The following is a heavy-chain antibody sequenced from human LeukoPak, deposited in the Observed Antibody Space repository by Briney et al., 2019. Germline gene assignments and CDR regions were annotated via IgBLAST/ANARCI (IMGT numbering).Heavy chain of an antibody. Sequence: PGGALRLSCPPSVFTFSSYAMSWLRQAPGRGLEGVSASSGSGGSTYYAHSPKGPFTISRHNSKNTLYLKMNSPRAEDTAVYYCADLGATSQSDYWGQGTLVTVSS. CDR2: SSGSGGST. V-gene: IGHV3-23*01. CDR1: VFTFSSYA. D-gene: IGHD1-26*01. J-gene: IGHJ4*02. CDR3: ADLGATSQSDY.